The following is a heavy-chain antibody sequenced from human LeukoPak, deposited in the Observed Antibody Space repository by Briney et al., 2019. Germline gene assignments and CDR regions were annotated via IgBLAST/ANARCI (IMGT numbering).Heavy chain of an antibody. CDR1: GFTFSSYA. CDR2: ISGSGGSP. Sequence: GGSLRLPCAASGFTFSSYAMSWVSQAPGKGLEWVSAISGSGGSPYYADSVKGRFTISRDNSKNTLYLRMNSLRAEDTAVYSCAKGPGSYYGSGSYYNWGQGTLVTVSS. J-gene: IGHJ4*02. D-gene: IGHD3-10*01. CDR3: AKGPGSYYGSGSYYN. V-gene: IGHV3-23*01.